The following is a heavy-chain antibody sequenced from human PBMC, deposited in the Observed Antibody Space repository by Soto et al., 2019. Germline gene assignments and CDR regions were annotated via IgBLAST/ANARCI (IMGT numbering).Heavy chain of an antibody. J-gene: IGHJ4*02. D-gene: IGHD3-22*01. Sequence: QVQLQESGPGLVKPSETLSLTCTVSGGSVSSGGYYWTWIRQAPGKGLEWIGNIYYSGSTNYNPSLKSRVTIIVDTSKNQCSLKLSSVTAADTAVYYCARSIIYDSSGSTDYWGQGTLVTVSS. V-gene: IGHV4-61*08. CDR2: IYYSGST. CDR3: ARSIIYDSSGSTDY. CDR1: GGSVSSGGYY.